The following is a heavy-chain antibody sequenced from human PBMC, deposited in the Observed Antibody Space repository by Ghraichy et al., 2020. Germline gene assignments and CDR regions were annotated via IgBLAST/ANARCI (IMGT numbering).Heavy chain of an antibody. CDR3: AKESGSSWYPSRGYFDY. D-gene: IGHD6-13*01. V-gene: IGHV3-23*01. CDR1: GFTFSSYA. CDR2: ISGSGGST. J-gene: IGHJ4*02. Sequence: GESLNISCAASGFTFSSYAMSWVRQAPGKGLEWVSAISGSGGSTYYADSVKGRFTISRDNSKNTLYLQMNSLRAEDTAVYYCAKESGSSWYPSRGYFDYWGQGTLVTVSS.